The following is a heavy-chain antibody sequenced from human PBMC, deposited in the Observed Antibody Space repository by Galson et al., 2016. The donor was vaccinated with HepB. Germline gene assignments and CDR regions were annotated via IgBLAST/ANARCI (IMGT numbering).Heavy chain of an antibody. CDR2: IYYSGTS. Sequence: LSLTCTVSGGSISSSYYWAWIRQPPGKGLEWIASIYYSGTSYYKPSLTSRVTISVDTSKSQFSLKVRSVTAADTAVYYCARHAGTSYENYYMDVWGRGTTVTVSS. D-gene: IGHD1-7*01. CDR3: ARHAGTSYENYYMDV. V-gene: IGHV4-39*01. J-gene: IGHJ6*03. CDR1: GGSISSSYY.